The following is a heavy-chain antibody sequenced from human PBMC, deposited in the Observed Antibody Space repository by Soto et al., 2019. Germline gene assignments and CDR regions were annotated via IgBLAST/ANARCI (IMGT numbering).Heavy chain of an antibody. CDR3: ASSDFWSGSINYYYGMDV. CDR1: GGSISSSNW. Sequence: PSETLSLTCAVSGGSISSSNWWSWVRQPPGKGLEWIGEIYHSGSTNYNPSLKSRVTISVDKSKNQFSLKLSSVTAADTAVYYCASSDFWSGSINYYYGMDVWGQGTTVTVS. V-gene: IGHV4-4*02. D-gene: IGHD3-3*01. CDR2: IYHSGST. J-gene: IGHJ6*02.